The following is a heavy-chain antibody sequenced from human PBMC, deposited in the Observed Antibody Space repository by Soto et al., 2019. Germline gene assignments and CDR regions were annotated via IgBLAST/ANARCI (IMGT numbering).Heavy chain of an antibody. V-gene: IGHV3-30*03. D-gene: IGHD1-7*01. Sequence: GGSLRLSCAASGFTFSSYGMHWVRQAPGKGLEWVAVITYDGNNKYYADSVKGRFTISRDNAKNTVYLQMNSLRAEDTAVYYCVRGELRPRFDYWGQGTLVTVSS. CDR2: ITYDGNNK. CDR3: VRGELRPRFDY. CDR1: GFTFSSYG. J-gene: IGHJ4*02.